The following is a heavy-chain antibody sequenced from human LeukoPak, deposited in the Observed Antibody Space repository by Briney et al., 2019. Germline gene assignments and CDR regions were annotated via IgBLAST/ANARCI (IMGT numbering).Heavy chain of an antibody. V-gene: IGHV3-33*01. CDR2: IWYDGSNK. J-gene: IGHJ4*02. CDR1: GFTFSSYG. Sequence: PGGSLRLSCAASGFTFSSYGMHWVRQAPGKGLEWVAGIWYDGSNKYYADSVKGRFTISRDNPKNTLYLQMNSLRAEDTAVYYCARDGSSGWYWVDYWGQGTLVTVSS. D-gene: IGHD6-19*01. CDR3: ARDGSSGWYWVDY.